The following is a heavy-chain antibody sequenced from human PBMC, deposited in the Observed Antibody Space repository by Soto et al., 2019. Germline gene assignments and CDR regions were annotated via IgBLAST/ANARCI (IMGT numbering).Heavy chain of an antibody. Sequence: ASVKVSCKASGYTFTGYYMHWVRQAPGPGLQWMGWINPNSGGTHYAQTCKGRVTMTRDTSISTAYMELSRLRSDDRGWYFCARGHDSWGQGTLVTVSS. D-gene: IGHD3-9*01. CDR3: ARGHDS. CDR2: INPNSGGT. J-gene: IGHJ4*02. V-gene: IGHV1-2*02. CDR1: GYTFTGYY.